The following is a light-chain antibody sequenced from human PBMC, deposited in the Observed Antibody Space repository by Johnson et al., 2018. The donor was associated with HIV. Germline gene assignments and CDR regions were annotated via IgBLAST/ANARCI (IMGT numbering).Light chain of an antibody. CDR2: ENN. Sequence: QSMLTQPPPVSAAPGQMVSISCSGSSSNIGKNYVSWYQQFPGTAPKLLINENNQRPSGIPDRFSGSKSGTSATLGITGLQTGDEADYYCGTRDSSLSAYVFRGGTQVTVL. V-gene: IGLV1-51*02. CDR1: SSNIGKNY. J-gene: IGLJ1*01. CDR3: GTRDSSLSAYV.